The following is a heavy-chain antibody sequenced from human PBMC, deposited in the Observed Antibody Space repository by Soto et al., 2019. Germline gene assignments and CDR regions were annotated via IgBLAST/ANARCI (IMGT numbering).Heavy chain of an antibody. CDR1: GFTFDDYA. CDR3: AKGVAAWGYFDY. V-gene: IGHV3-9*01. Sequence: EVQLVESGGGLVQPGRSLRLSCAASGFTFDDYAMHWVRQAPEKGLEWVSGISWNSGSIGYADSVKGRFTISRDNAKNSLYLQMNSLRAEDTALYYCAKGVAAWGYFDYWGQGTLDTVSS. J-gene: IGHJ4*02. D-gene: IGHD2-15*01. CDR2: ISWNSGSI.